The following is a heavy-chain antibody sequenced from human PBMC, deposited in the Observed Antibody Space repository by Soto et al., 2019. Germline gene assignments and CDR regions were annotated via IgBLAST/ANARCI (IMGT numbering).Heavy chain of an antibody. CDR2: ISAYNGNT. Sequence: QVQLVQSGAEVKKPGASVKVSCKASGYTFTSYGISWVRQAPGQGLEWMGWISAYNGNTNYAQKLQGRVTMTTDTSTSAAYMELRSLRSDDTAVYYCARVQRYGSGSYYNVHHYYYYMDVWGKGTTVTVSS. V-gene: IGHV1-18*01. D-gene: IGHD3-10*01. CDR3: ARVQRYGSGSYYNVHHYYYYMDV. CDR1: GYTFTSYG. J-gene: IGHJ6*03.